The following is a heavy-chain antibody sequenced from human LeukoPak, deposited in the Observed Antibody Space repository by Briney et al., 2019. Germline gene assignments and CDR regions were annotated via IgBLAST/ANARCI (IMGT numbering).Heavy chain of an antibody. CDR3: ARDLGADYGDYVFDP. V-gene: IGHV4-61*02. CDR2: IYTSGST. Sequence: SETLSLTCTVSGGSISSGSYYWSWIRQPAGKGLEWIGRIYTSGSTNYNPSLKSRVTISVDTSKNQFSLKLSSVTAADTAVYYCARDLGADYGDYVFDPWGQGTLVIVSS. CDR1: GGSISSGSYY. D-gene: IGHD4-17*01. J-gene: IGHJ5*02.